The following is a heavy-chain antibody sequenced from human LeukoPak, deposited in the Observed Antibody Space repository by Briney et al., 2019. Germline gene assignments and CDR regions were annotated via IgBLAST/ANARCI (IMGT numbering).Heavy chain of an antibody. CDR1: GGSISSYY. D-gene: IGHD5-12*01. CDR2: IYYSGST. J-gene: IGHJ4*02. CDR3: ARGDSAYDYFDY. Sequence: SETLSLTCTVSGGSISSYYWGWIRQPPGKGLEWIGYIYYSGSTNYNPSLKSRVTISVDTSKNQFSLKLSSVTAADTAVYYCARGDSAYDYFDYWGQGTLVTVSS. V-gene: IGHV4-59*01.